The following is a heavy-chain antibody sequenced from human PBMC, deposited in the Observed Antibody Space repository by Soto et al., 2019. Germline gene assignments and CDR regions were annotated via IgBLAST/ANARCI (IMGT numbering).Heavy chain of an antibody. CDR2: ISSSGSTI. V-gene: IGHV3-48*03. Sequence: EVQLVESGGGLVQPGGSLRLSCAASGFTFSSYEMNWVRQASGKGLEWVSYISSSGSTIYYADSVKGRFTISRDNAKNSLYLQMNSLRAEDTAVYYCARDGGTMSKTPWGQGTLVTVSS. J-gene: IGHJ4*02. CDR1: GFTFSSYE. D-gene: IGHD3-10*02. CDR3: ARDGGTMSKTP.